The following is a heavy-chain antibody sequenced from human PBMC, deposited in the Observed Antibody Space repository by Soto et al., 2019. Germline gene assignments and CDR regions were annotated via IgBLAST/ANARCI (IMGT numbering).Heavy chain of an antibody. D-gene: IGHD2-21*02. CDR1: GFTFSPYT. V-gene: IGHV3-30-3*01. CDR3: ARGGGFCGADCYKGGIDY. CDR2: ISYDGSDK. J-gene: IGHJ4*02. Sequence: PVGSLRLSCAASGFTFSPYTMHWVRQTPGKGLEWVAVISYDGSDKYYAGSVRGRFTISRDNSKNTLFLQMNSLRAEDTALYYCARGGGFCGADCYKGGIDYWGQGALVTVSS.